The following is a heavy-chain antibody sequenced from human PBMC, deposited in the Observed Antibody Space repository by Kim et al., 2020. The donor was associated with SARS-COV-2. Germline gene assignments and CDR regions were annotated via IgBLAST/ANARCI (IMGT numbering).Heavy chain of an antibody. CDR1: GFSLSTSGVG. J-gene: IGHJ6*02. D-gene: IGHD3-10*01. CDR2: IYWDDDK. Sequence: SGPTLVKPTQTLTLTCTFSGFSLSTSGVGVGWIRQPPGKALEWLALIYWDDDKRYSPSLKSRLTITKDTSKNQVVLTMTNMDPVDTATYYCAHRDRITMVRGVITDYYYYGMDVWGQGTTVTVSS. V-gene: IGHV2-5*02. CDR3: AHRDRITMVRGVITDYYYYGMDV.